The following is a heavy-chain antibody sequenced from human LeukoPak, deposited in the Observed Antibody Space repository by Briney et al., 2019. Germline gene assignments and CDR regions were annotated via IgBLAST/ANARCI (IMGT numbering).Heavy chain of an antibody. CDR3: ARDSRDYYYYMDV. J-gene: IGHJ6*03. V-gene: IGHV1-69*06. CDR2: IIPIFGTA. CDR1: GGTFSSYA. Sequence: GASVTVSCKASGGTFSSYAISWVRQAPGQGLEWMGGIIPIFGTANYAQKFQGRVTITADKSTSTAYMELSSLRSEDTAVYYCARDSRDYYYYMDVWGKGTTVTVSS.